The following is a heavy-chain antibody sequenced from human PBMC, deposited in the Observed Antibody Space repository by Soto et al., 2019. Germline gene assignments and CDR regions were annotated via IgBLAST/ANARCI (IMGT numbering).Heavy chain of an antibody. CDR1: GGSISDYY. D-gene: IGHD3-10*01. CDR2: IYYSGST. V-gene: IGHV4-59*01. Sequence: QVQLQESGPGLVKPSETLSLTCTVSGGSISDYYWSWIRQPPGKGLEWIGFIYYSGSTNYNPSLKRRSTISLDTSNKQLSLKLSSVTAADTAVYYCARGSMVRGAPFDYWAQGTLVTVSS. J-gene: IGHJ4*02. CDR3: ARGSMVRGAPFDY.